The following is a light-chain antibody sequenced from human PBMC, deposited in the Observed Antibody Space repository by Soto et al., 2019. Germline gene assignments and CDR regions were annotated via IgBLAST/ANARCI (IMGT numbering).Light chain of an antibody. J-gene: IGLJ1*01. CDR3: SSYTSSSPPYA. CDR1: SSDIGAYDY. CDR2: DVT. Sequence: QSALTQPASVSRSPGQSITISCTGSSSDIGAYDYVSWYQQRPVKAPKLMIFDVTNRPSGVSDRFSGSKSGNTASLTISGLQTEDEVDYYCSSYTSSSPPYAFGPWTKVSV. V-gene: IGLV2-14*01.